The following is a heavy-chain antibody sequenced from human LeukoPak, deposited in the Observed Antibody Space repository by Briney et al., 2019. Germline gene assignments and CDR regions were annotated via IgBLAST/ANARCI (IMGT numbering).Heavy chain of an antibody. CDR3: ARDKGDNWNEGIDC. J-gene: IGHJ4*02. CDR2: IRYDGSNK. D-gene: IGHD1-20*01. Sequence: PGGSLRLSCAASGFTFSSYGMHWVRQAPGKGLEWVAFIRYDGSNKYYADSVKGRFTISRDNSKNTLYLQMNSLRAEDTAVYYCARDKGDNWNEGIDCWGQGTLVTVSS. CDR1: GFTFSSYG. V-gene: IGHV3-30*02.